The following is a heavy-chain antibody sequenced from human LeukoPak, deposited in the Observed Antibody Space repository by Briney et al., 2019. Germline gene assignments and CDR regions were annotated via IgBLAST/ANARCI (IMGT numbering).Heavy chain of an antibody. Sequence: SQTLSLTCTVSGGSISSGGYYWSWIRQHPGKGLEWIGYIYYSGSTYYNPSLKSRVTISVDTSKNQLSLKLSSVIAADTAVYYCARRDCSSSSCYRYYFDYWGQGTLVTVSS. V-gene: IGHV4-31*03. CDR3: ARRDCSSSSCYRYYFDY. CDR1: GGSISSGGYY. D-gene: IGHD2-2*01. CDR2: IYYSGST. J-gene: IGHJ4*02.